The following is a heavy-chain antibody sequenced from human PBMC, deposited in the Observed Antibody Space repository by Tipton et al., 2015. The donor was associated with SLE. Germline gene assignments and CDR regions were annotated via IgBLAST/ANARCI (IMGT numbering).Heavy chain of an antibody. CDR2: INHTGGT. D-gene: IGHD6-13*01. CDR3: ARLITAAGTWWFDP. Sequence: TLSLTCAVYGGSFSGYYWSWIRQPPGKGLEWIGEINHTGGTNYNPSLKSRVTISVDTSKNQFSLKLRPVTAADTAVYYCARLITAAGTWWFDPWGQGTLVTVSS. V-gene: IGHV4-34*01. CDR1: GGSFSGYY. J-gene: IGHJ5*02.